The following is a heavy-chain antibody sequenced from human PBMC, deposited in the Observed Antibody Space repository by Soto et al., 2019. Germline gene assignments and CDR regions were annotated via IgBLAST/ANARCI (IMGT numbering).Heavy chain of an antibody. CDR2: IIPIFNTP. D-gene: IGHD1-26*01. CDR3: ASMGRDGDSFDSFVDY. V-gene: IGHV1-69*01. J-gene: IGHJ4*02. Sequence: QVQLVQSGAEVKKPGSSVKVSCKASGGSFSSSAFYWVRQAPGQGLEWMGGIIPIFNTPNYAQKFQGRVTITADESTATTYMDLSGLRSDDTAVYYRASMGRDGDSFDSFVDYWGQGTLITVSS. CDR1: GGSFSSSA.